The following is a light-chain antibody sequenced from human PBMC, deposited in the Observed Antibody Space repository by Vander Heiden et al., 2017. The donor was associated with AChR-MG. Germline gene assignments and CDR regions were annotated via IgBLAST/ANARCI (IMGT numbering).Light chain of an antibody. CDR1: QSISTY. Sequence: DIQMTQSPSSLSASVGDRVTITCRASQSISTYLNWYQQKPGKAPNLLIYAASSLQSGVPSRFSGSGYGTDFTLTISSLQPEDFATYYCQQSYSAPMYTFGQGTKLEIK. CDR2: AAS. V-gene: IGKV1-39*01. J-gene: IGKJ2*01. CDR3: QQSYSAPMYT.